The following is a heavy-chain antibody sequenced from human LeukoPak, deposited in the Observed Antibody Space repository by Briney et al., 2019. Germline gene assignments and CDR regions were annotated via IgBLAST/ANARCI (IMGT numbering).Heavy chain of an antibody. Sequence: GGSLRLSCAASGFTFNSYAMTWVRQAPGKGLEWVSALTGSGGSTYYADSVKGRFTISRDNGKNSLYLQMNSLRAEDTAVYYCASSFMVRGNWGQGTLVTVSS. CDR2: LTGSGGST. D-gene: IGHD3-10*01. CDR1: GFTFNSYA. J-gene: IGHJ4*02. V-gene: IGHV3-23*01. CDR3: ASSFMVRGN.